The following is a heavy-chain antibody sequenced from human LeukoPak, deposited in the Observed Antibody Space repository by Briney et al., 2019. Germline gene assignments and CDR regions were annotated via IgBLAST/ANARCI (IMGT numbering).Heavy chain of an antibody. J-gene: IGHJ1*01. CDR3: AKSSYSGYDWGYMGQD. Sequence: GGSLRLSCGASGFAFRGYAMTWVRQAPGKGLKWVAGISSSGTYAYHADSVKGRFTISRDNSKDTVYLQMNSLRVEDTAVYYCAKSSYSGYDWGYMGQDWGQGTLATISS. V-gene: IGHV3-23*01. D-gene: IGHD5-12*01. CDR2: ISSSGTYA. CDR1: GFAFRGYA.